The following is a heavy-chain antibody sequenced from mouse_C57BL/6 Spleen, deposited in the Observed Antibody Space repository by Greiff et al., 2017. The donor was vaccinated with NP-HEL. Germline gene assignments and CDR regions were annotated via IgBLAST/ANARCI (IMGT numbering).Heavy chain of an antibody. J-gene: IGHJ3*01. Sequence: EVKVEESGGGLVQPGGSMKLSCVASGFTFSNYWMNWVRQSPEKGLEWVAQIRLKSDNYATHYAESVKGRFTISRDDSKSSVYLQMNNLRAEDTGIYYCTGNSNGFAYWGQGTLVTVSA. D-gene: IGHD2-5*01. V-gene: IGHV6-3*01. CDR1: GFTFSNYW. CDR3: TGNSNGFAY. CDR2: IRLKSDNYAT.